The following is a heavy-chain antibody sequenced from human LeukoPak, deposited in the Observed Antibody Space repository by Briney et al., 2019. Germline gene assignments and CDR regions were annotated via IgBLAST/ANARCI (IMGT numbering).Heavy chain of an antibody. CDR3: AKRRITIFGVVPAFQH. CDR2: INHSGST. V-gene: IGHV4-34*01. J-gene: IGHJ1*01. Sequence: TSGTLSLTCAVYGGSFSGYYWSWIRQPPGKGLEWIGEINHSGSTNYNPSLKSRVTISVDTSKNQFSLKLSSVTAADTAVYYCAKRRITIFGVVPAFQHWGQGTLVTVSS. D-gene: IGHD3-3*01. CDR1: GGSFSGYY.